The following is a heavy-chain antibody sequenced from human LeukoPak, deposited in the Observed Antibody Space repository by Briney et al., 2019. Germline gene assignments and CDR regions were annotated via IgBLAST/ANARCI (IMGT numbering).Heavy chain of an antibody. CDR3: ARGHYYDSSGYPGAFDI. CDR1: GFTFDDYA. V-gene: IGHV3-9*01. Sequence: GRSLRLSCAASGFTFDDYAMHWVRQAPGKGLEWVSGIRWNSGSIGYADSVKGRFTISRDNAKTSLYLEMNSLRTEDTALYYCARGHYYDSSGYPGAFDIWGQGTMVTVSS. D-gene: IGHD3-22*01. CDR2: IRWNSGSI. J-gene: IGHJ3*02.